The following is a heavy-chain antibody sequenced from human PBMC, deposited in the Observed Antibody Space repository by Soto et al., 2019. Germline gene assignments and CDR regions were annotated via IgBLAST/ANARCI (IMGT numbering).Heavy chain of an antibody. Sequence: GGSLRLSCAASGFTFSDYAMSWVRQAPGKGLEWVSAINADGDRTYYAESVRGRFTVSRDNSKNTLVLQMSRLRAEDTAVYYCAKAFRVLVEAATGGYWGQGTLVTVSS. CDR3: AKAFRVLVEAATGGY. D-gene: IGHD2-15*01. CDR1: GFTFSDYA. J-gene: IGHJ1*01. V-gene: IGHV3-23*01. CDR2: INADGDRT.